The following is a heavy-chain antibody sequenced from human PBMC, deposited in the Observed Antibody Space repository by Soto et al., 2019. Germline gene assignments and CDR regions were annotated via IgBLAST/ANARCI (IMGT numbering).Heavy chain of an antibody. Sequence: GESLKISCKGSGYSFTSYWIGWVRQMPGKGLEWMGIIYPGDSDTRYSPSFQGQVTISADKSISTAYLQWSSLKASDTAMYYCARPFSYIWGSYPTGGAFDIWGQGTMVTVSS. V-gene: IGHV5-51*01. CDR2: IYPGDSDT. CDR3: ARPFSYIWGSYPTGGAFDI. D-gene: IGHD3-16*02. CDR1: GYSFTSYW. J-gene: IGHJ3*02.